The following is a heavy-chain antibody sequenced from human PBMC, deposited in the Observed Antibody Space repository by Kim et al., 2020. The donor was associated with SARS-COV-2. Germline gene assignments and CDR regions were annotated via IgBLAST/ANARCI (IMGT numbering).Heavy chain of an antibody. V-gene: IGHV3-48*04. Sequence: GGSLRLSCAASGFTFSSYSMNWVRQAPGKGLEWVSYISSSSSTIYYADSVKGRFTISRDNAKNSLYLQMNSLRAEDTAVYYCAREKSSGWLSFDYWGQGTLVTVSS. CDR1: GFTFSSYS. CDR3: AREKSSGWLSFDY. CDR2: ISSSSSTI. D-gene: IGHD6-19*01. J-gene: IGHJ4*02.